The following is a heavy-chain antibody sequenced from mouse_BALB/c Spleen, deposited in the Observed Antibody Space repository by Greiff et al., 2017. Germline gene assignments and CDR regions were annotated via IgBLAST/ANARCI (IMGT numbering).Heavy chain of an antibody. CDR1: GYTFPSYW. D-gene: IGHD2-2*01. CDR3: RGGYDYWYFDV. J-gene: IGHJ1*01. Sequence: LQQPGSELVRPGASVKLSCKASGYTFPSYWMHWVKQRPGQGLEWIGNIYPGSGSTNYDEKFKSKATLTVDTSSSTAYMQLSSLTSEDSAVYYCRGGYDYWYFDVWGAGTTVTVSS. CDR2: IYPGSGST. V-gene: IGHV1S22*01.